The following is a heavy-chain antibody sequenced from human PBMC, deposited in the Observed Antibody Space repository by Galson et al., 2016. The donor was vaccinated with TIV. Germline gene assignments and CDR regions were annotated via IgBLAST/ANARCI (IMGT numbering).Heavy chain of an antibody. CDR1: GYTFTSFD. J-gene: IGHJ4*02. CDR3: ARGHYYDHSGYSFDF. Sequence: SVKVSCKASGYTFTSFDISWIRQAPGQGLEWMGWMSPANGNTGYAQKFRGRITMTRHPSTTTVYMELSGLTSEDTAVYYCARGHYYDHSGYSFDFWGQGTLVTVSS. V-gene: IGHV1-8*01. CDR2: MSPANGNT. D-gene: IGHD3-22*01.